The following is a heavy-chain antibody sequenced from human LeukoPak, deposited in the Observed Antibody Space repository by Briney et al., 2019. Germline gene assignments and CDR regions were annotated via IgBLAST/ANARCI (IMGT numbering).Heavy chain of an antibody. J-gene: IGHJ4*02. CDR1: GFTFSSYA. CDR2: VSADGRTQ. CDR3: AREFGHNRWYFDY. D-gene: IGHD5-24*01. V-gene: IGHV3-30*04. Sequence: GRSLRLSCAASGFTFSSYAMHWVRQAPGKGLEWVTVVSADGRTQLYSDSVKGRFTVSRDNSLNTLHLQMNSLKTEDTAVYYCAREFGHNRWYFDYWGQGALVTVSS.